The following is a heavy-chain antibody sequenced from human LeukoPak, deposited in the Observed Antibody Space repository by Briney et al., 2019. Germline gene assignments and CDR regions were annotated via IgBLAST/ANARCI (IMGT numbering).Heavy chain of an antibody. D-gene: IGHD5-12*01. CDR2: IYHSGST. CDR1: GYSISSGYY. Sequence: PSETLSLTCTVSGYSISSGYYWGWIRQPPGKGLEWIGSIYHSGSTYYNPSLKSRVTISVDTSKNQFSLKLSSVTAADTAVYYCARKDPGYSGYSDFDYWGQGTLVTVSS. J-gene: IGHJ4*02. V-gene: IGHV4-38-2*02. CDR3: ARKDPGYSGYSDFDY.